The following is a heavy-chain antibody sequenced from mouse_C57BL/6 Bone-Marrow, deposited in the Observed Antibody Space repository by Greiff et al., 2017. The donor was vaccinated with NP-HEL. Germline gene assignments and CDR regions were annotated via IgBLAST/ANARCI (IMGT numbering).Heavy chain of an antibody. CDR3: ARGDYYGSPYYFDY. CDR1: GYTFTSYW. D-gene: IGHD1-1*01. V-gene: IGHV1-69*01. CDR2: IDPSDSYT. J-gene: IGHJ2*01. Sequence: QVQLQQPGAELVMPGASVKLSCKASGYTFTSYWMHWVKQRPGQGLEWIGEIDPSDSYTNYNQKFKGQSTLTVDKSSSTAYMQLSSLTSEDSAVYYCARGDYYGSPYYFDYWGQGTTLTVSS.